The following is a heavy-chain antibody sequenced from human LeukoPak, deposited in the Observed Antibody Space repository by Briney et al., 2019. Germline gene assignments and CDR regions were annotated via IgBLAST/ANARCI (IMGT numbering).Heavy chain of an antibody. V-gene: IGHV3-48*01. D-gene: IGHD4-11*01. J-gene: IGHJ4*02. CDR1: GFTFSSYG. CDR2: ISGSGSAM. CDR3: ARGTGSNYTLGY. Sequence: GGSLRLSCAASGFTFSSYGMHWVRRAPGKGLEWVPYISGSGSAMYCADSVKGRFTISRDNAKNSLYLQMNSLRAEDTAVYYCARGTGSNYTLGYWGQGTLVTVSS.